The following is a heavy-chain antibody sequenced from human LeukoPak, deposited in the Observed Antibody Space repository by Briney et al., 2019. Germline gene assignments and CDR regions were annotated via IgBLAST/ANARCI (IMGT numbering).Heavy chain of an antibody. Sequence: SQTLSLTCTVSGGSISSGDYYWSWLRQPPGKGLEWIGYIYYSGSTNYNPSLKSRVTISVDTSKNQFSLKLSSVTAADTAVYYCARHDSSGYYLGYWGQGTLVTVSS. J-gene: IGHJ4*02. CDR1: GGSISSGDYY. CDR2: IYYSGST. V-gene: IGHV4-61*08. CDR3: ARHDSSGYYLGY. D-gene: IGHD3-22*01.